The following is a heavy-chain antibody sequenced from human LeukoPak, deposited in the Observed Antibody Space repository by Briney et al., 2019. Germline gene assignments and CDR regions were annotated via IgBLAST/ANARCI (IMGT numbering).Heavy chain of an antibody. CDR1: GGSFSGNY. J-gene: IGHJ4*02. CDR3: ARDRESMTVRY. CDR2: INHSGST. D-gene: IGHD3-22*01. V-gene: IGHV4-34*01. Sequence: PSETLSLTCAVYGGSFSGNYWSWIRQPPGKGLEWIGEINHSGSTNYNPSLKSRVTISVDTSKNQFSLKLSSVTAADTALYYCARDRESMTVRYWGQGTLVTASS.